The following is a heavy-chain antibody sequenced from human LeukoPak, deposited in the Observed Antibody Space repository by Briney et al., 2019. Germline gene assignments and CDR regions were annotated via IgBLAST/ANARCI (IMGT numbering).Heavy chain of an antibody. CDR1: GITFSSYA. Sequence: GGSLRLSCAASGITFSSYAMHWVRQAPGKGLEWVAVISYDGSNIYCADCVKGRFTISRHNSKNTLYLQMNSLRAEDTAVYYCARVMGRYCSSTSCYVDYWGQGTLVGVSS. V-gene: IGHV3-30*04. CDR3: ARVMGRYCSSTSCYVDY. CDR2: ISYDGSNI. D-gene: IGHD2-2*01. J-gene: IGHJ4*02.